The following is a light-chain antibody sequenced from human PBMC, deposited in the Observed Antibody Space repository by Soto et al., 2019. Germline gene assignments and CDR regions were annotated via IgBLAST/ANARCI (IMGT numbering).Light chain of an antibody. Sequence: EIVMTQSPATLSVSPGEGVTLSCSGSQSVGSSLAWYQQKPGQAPRLLIYGASTRATGIPARFSGSGSGTEFSLTISGLQSEDFAVYYCQQYKNRPPYTFGQGTKVDIK. V-gene: IGKV3-15*01. CDR2: GAS. CDR1: QSVGSS. CDR3: QQYKNRPPYT. J-gene: IGKJ2*01.